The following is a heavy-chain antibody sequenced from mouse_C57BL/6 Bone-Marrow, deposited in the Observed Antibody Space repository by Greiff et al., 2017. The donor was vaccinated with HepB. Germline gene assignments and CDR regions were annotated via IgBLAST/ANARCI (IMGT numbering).Heavy chain of an antibody. CDR1: GYSITSGYY. J-gene: IGHJ2*01. Sequence: EVQLQESGPGLVKPSQSLSLSCSVSGYSITSGYYWNWRRQFPGKKLELMGYISYGGSNNYNPSLKNRISITRDTSQNQFFLKLNSVATEDTTTYYCARRGYYGNYFDDWGQGTTVTFSS. D-gene: IGHD2-1*01. CDR2: ISYGGSN. V-gene: IGHV3-6*01. CDR3: ARRGYYGNYFDD.